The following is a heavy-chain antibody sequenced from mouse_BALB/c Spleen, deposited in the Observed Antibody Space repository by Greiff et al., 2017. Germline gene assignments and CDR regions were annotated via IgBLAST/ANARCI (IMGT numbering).Heavy chain of an antibody. V-gene: IGHV1-54*01. J-gene: IGHJ3*01. Sequence: VKLQESGAELVRPGTSVKVSCKASGYAFTNYLIEWVKQRPGQGLEWIGVINPGSGGTNYNEKFKGKATLTADKSSSTAYMQLSSLTSDDSAVYFCAILTTVAYWGQGTLVTVSA. CDR3: AILTTVAY. CDR2: INPGSGGT. CDR1: GYAFTNYL. D-gene: IGHD1-1*01.